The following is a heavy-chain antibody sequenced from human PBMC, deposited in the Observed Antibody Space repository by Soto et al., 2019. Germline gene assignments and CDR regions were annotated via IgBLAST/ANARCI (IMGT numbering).Heavy chain of an antibody. D-gene: IGHD1-26*01. CDR1: GFNFRSYA. CDR3: AEDGASGSYPPYYYFGMDV. J-gene: IGHJ6*02. V-gene: IGHV3-23*01. CDR2: ISGSGGNA. Sequence: GGSLRLSCAASGFNFRSYALSWVRQAPGKALEWVCRISGSGGNAYYADSVKGRFSISRDNSKNTLRLQMNSLRADDTAVYYCAEDGASGSYPPYYYFGMDVWGQGT.